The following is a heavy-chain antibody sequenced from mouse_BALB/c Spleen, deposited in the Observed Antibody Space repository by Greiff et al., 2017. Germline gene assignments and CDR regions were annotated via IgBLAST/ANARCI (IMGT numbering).Heavy chain of an antibody. V-gene: IGHV3-2*02. Sequence: EVKLMESGPGLVKPSQSLSLTCTVTGYSITSDYAWNWIRQFPGNKLEWMGYISYSGSTSYNPSLKSRISITRDTSKNQFFLQLNSVTTEDTATYYCARAGSSQAWFAYWGQGTLVTVSA. CDR2: ISYSGST. CDR1: GYSITSDYA. J-gene: IGHJ3*01. CDR3: ARAGSSQAWFAY.